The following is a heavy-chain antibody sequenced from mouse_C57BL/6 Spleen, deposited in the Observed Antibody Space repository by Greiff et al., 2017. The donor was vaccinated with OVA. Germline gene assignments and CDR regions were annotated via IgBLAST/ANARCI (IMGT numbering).Heavy chain of an antibody. CDR3: ARTLNWDVNAMDY. J-gene: IGHJ4*01. CDR2: IWSGGST. V-gene: IGHV2-2*01. Sequence: VKLQESGPGLVQPSQSLSITCTVSGFSLPSYGVHWVRQSPGKGLEWLGVIWSGGSTDYNAAFISRLSISKDNSKSQVFCKMNSLQADDTAIYYCARTLNWDVNAMDYWGQGTSVTVAS. D-gene: IGHD4-1*01. CDR1: GFSLPSYG.